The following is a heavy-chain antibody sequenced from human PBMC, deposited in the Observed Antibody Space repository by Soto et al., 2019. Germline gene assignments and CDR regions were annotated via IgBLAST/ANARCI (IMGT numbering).Heavy chain of an antibody. CDR3: AGQTSPIFADETPEDAFDI. J-gene: IGHJ3*02. Sequence: GGSLRLSCAASGFTFSSYWMSWVRQAPGKGLEWVANIKQDGSEKYYVDSVKGRFTISRDNAKNSLYLQMNSLRAEDTAVYYCAGQTSPIFADETPEDAFDIWGQGTMVTVSS. D-gene: IGHD3-3*02. CDR1: GFTFSSYW. V-gene: IGHV3-7*03. CDR2: IKQDGSEK.